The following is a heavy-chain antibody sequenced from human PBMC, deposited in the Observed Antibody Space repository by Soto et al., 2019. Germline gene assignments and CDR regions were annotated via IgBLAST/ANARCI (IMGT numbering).Heavy chain of an antibody. D-gene: IGHD2-2*01. Sequence: QVQLVQSGAEVKKPGASVKVSCKASGYTFTSYAMHWVRQAPGQRLEWMGWINAGNGNTKYSQKCQGRVTITRDTSASTAYMELSSMRSEDTAVYYCARDIPYCSSTSCYHYYYYMDVWGKGTTVTVSS. CDR1: GYTFTSYA. J-gene: IGHJ6*03. CDR2: INAGNGNT. V-gene: IGHV1-3*01. CDR3: ARDIPYCSSTSCYHYYYYMDV.